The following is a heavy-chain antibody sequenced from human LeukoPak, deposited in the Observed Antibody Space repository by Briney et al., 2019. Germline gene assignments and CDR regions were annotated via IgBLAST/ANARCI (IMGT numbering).Heavy chain of an antibody. J-gene: IGHJ4*02. Sequence: PGGSLRLSCAASGFTFSSYWMSWVRQAPGRGLEWVANIKKDGSDKFYVDSVKGRFTISRDNGKDSLYLQTNSLRVEDTAVYYCARDFEFGDENDCWGQGALVTVSS. CDR3: ARDFEFGDENDC. D-gene: IGHD4-17*01. CDR2: IKKDGSDK. V-gene: IGHV3-7*03. CDR1: GFTFSSYW.